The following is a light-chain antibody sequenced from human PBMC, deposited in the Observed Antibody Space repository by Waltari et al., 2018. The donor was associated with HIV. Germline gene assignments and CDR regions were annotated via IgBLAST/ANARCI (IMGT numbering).Light chain of an antibody. Sequence: SALTQPASVSGSPGQSITISCPGTSCDVGAYNLVSWYQQHPGKAPKFIIYEVNKRPSEVSIRFSGSKSGNTASLTISGLQAEDEADYYCCSYAGRSTLEVFGGGTKVTVL. J-gene: IGLJ2*01. V-gene: IGLV2-23*02. CDR1: SCDVGAYNL. CDR3: CSYAGRSTLEV. CDR2: EVN.